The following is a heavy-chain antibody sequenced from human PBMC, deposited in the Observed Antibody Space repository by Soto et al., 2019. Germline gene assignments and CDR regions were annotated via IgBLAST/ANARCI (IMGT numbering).Heavy chain of an antibody. CDR3: ARHVRGAVTMNWFDP. J-gene: IGHJ5*02. CDR2: VEYGGST. D-gene: IGHD3-10*02. CDR1: GGSIISSNFY. V-gene: IGHV4-39*01. Sequence: QLQESGPGLVKPSETLSLTCTVSGGSIISSNFYWGWIRQPPGKGLEWIGSVEYGGSTYDNPSLKRRVNLSADTSKNQCSLKLTSVTAADTAIYYCARHVRGAVTMNWFDPWGHGTLVTVSS.